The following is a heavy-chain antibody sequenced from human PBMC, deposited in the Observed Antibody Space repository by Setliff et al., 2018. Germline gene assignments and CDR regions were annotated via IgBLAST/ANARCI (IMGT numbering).Heavy chain of an antibody. CDR3: ARAPPNRYSGSYEYFYMDV. D-gene: IGHD1-26*01. V-gene: IGHV4-59*08. J-gene: IGHJ6*03. CDR2: VYYTGDT. CDR1: GGSISSYY. Sequence: SSETLSLTCTVSGGSISSYYWSWIRQPPGKELEWMAYVYYTGDTYYNPSLKSRVTLSVDTSKNQFSLKVSSVTAADTAVYYCARAPPNRYSGSYEYFYMDVWGKGTTVTVSS.